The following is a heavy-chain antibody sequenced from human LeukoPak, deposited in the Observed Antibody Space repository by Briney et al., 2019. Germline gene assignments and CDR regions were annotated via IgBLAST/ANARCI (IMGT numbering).Heavy chain of an antibody. J-gene: IGHJ3*02. CDR1: GGSISSYY. CDR3: ASGGRRHDDAFDI. CDR2: IYYSGST. Sequence: SETLSLTCTVSGGSISSYYWSWIRQPPGKGLEWIGYIYYSGSTNYNPSLKSRVTISVDTSKNQFSLKLSSVTAADTAVYYCASGGRRHDDAFDIWGQGTMVTVSS. V-gene: IGHV4-59*01. D-gene: IGHD3-10*01.